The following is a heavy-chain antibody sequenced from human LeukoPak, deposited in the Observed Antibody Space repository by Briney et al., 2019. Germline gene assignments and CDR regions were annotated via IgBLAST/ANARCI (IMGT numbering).Heavy chain of an antibody. CDR3: ARDLPSSHYYGSGMFYMDV. V-gene: IGHV1-69*13. CDR2: IIPIFGTA. J-gene: IGHJ6*03. D-gene: IGHD3-10*01. Sequence: SVKVSCTASGGTFSSYAISWVRQAPGQGLEWMGGIIPIFGTANYAQKFQGRVTITADESTSTAYMELSSLRSEDTAVYYCARDLPSSHYYGSGMFYMDVWGKGTTVTVSS. CDR1: GGTFSSYA.